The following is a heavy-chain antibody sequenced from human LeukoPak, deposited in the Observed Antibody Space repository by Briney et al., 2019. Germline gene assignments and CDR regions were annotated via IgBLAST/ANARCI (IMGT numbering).Heavy chain of an antibody. CDR2: INPNSGGT. CDR3: AGSSGSYFVSIDY. Sequence: GASVTVSCKASGYTFTGYYMHWVRQAPGQGLEWMGWINPNSGGTNYAQKFQGRVTMTRDTSISTAYMELSRLRSDDTAVYYCAGSSGSYFVSIDYWGQGTLVTVSS. CDR1: GYTFTGYY. J-gene: IGHJ4*02. D-gene: IGHD3-10*01. V-gene: IGHV1-2*02.